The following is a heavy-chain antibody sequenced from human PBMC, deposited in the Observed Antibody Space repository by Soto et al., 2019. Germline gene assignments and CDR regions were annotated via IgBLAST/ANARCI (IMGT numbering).Heavy chain of an antibody. CDR3: ARDRFGSLNWFDP. CDR2: IIPIFGTA. J-gene: IGHJ5*02. D-gene: IGHD3-10*01. CDR1: GGTFSSYA. Sequence: ASVKVSCKASGGTFSSYAISWVRQAPGQGLEWMGGIIPIFGTANYAQKFQGRVTITADESTSTAYMELSSLRSEDTAVYYCARDRFGSLNWFDPWGQGTLVTVSS. V-gene: IGHV1-69*13.